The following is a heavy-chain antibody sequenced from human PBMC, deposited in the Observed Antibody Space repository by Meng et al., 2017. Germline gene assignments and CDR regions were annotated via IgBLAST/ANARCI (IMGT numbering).Heavy chain of an antibody. CDR1: GVTVEDYG. D-gene: IGHD6-19*01. Sequence: VKWVWSGGGGGWPGGDLRRSWGASGVTVEDYGMSGVRQAPGKGLEWVGRIGGRPKSDAAAYAAPVRGRFTISRDDSRNTAYLQMNSLKTEDSAVYYCTIYIRGHIWGQGTMVTVSS. V-gene: IGHV3-73*01. CDR3: TIYIRGHI. J-gene: IGHJ3*02. CDR2: IGGRPKSDAA.